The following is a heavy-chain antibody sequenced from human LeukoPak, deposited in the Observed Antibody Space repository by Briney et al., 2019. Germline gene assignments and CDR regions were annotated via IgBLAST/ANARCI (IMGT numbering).Heavy chain of an antibody. Sequence: GGSLRLSCAASGFTFSSYAMSWVRQAPGKGLEWVSAISGSGGSTYYADSVKGRFTISRDNSKNTLYLQMNSLRAEDTAVYYCAKDLYYDSSGTGSALDIWGQGTMVTVSS. D-gene: IGHD3-22*01. CDR3: AKDLYYDSSGTGSALDI. V-gene: IGHV3-23*01. CDR2: ISGSGGST. CDR1: GFTFSSYA. J-gene: IGHJ3*02.